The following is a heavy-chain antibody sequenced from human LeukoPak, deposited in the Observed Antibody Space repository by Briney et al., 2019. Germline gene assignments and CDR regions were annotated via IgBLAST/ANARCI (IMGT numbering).Heavy chain of an antibody. D-gene: IGHD6-19*01. Sequence: GGSLRLSCAASGFTFSSYGMHWVRQAPGKGLEWVAVIWYDGSNKYYADSVKGRFTISRDNSKNTLYLQMNSLRAEDTAVYYCARYEGSGWFDYWGQGTLVTVSS. CDR1: GFTFSSYG. J-gene: IGHJ4*02. CDR3: ARYEGSGWFDY. CDR2: IWYDGSNK. V-gene: IGHV3-33*01.